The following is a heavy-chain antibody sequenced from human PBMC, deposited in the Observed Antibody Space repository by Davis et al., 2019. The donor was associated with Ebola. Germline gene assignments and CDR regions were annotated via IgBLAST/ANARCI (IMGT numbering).Heavy chain of an antibody. Sequence: SETLSLTCTVSGGSINNYFWSWIRQPPGKGLEWIGNIHYLGNTNYNPSLKSRVTMSVDTSKNQFSLKLSSVTVADTAVYYCARGTGPVDYWGQGTLVTVSS. CDR3: ARGTGPVDY. J-gene: IGHJ4*02. CDR2: IHYLGNT. D-gene: IGHD1-14*01. V-gene: IGHV4-59*08. CDR1: GGSINNYF.